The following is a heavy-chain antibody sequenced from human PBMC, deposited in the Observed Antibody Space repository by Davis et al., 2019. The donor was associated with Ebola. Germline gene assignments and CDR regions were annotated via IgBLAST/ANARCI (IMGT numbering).Heavy chain of an antibody. Sequence: GESLKISCAASGFTFSSYSMNWVRQAPGKGLEWVSYISSSSSTIYYADSVKGRFTISRDNAKNSLYLQMNSLRAEDTALYHCARVNAVTGYSRFDSWGQGTLVTVSS. CDR3: ARVNAVTGYSRFDS. V-gene: IGHV3-48*01. CDR1: GFTFSSYS. D-gene: IGHD3-9*01. CDR2: ISSSSSTI. J-gene: IGHJ5*01.